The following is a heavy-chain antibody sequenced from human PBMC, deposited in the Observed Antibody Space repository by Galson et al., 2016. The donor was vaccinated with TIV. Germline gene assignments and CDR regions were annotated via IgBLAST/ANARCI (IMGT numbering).Heavy chain of an antibody. D-gene: IGHD4-23*01. CDR1: GASITSGGNY. J-gene: IGHJ4*02. Sequence: TLSLTCTVSGASITSGGNYWSWIRQHPGKGLEWIGYIYYRGSTYYNPSLKSRVTIPIDTSKNQFSLKLSSVTAADTAIYYCARDVTLDYWGQGTLVTVSS. CDR2: IYYRGST. V-gene: IGHV4-31*03. CDR3: ARDVTLDY.